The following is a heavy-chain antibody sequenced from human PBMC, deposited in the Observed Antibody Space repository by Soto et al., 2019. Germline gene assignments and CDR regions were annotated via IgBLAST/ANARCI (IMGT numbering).Heavy chain of an antibody. CDR1: GFTFTTYV. Sequence: PGGSLRLSCAASGFTFTTYVMTWVRQAPGKGLEWVSTIGAGGGGSTYYADSVKGRFTISRDNSENTLYLQMSSLRVEDTAAYYCAKSIPEFGLSFWGQGTLVTVSS. CDR3: AKSIPEFGLSF. J-gene: IGHJ4*02. CDR2: IGAGGGGST. V-gene: IGHV3-23*01. D-gene: IGHD6-6*01.